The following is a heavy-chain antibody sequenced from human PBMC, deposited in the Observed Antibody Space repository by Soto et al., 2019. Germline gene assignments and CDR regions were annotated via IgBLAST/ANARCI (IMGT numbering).Heavy chain of an antibody. D-gene: IGHD6-13*01. Sequence: EVQVLESGGGLVQPGGSLRLSCAASGFPFSISTLTWVRQAPGRGLEFVSAIRGGGITYYADSVKGRFTLSRDNSKNTVWFQMSSLRAEDTAMYYCAKLYSTPNPSDYWGQGTLVTVSS. J-gene: IGHJ4*02. V-gene: IGHV3-23*01. CDR1: GFPFSIST. CDR2: IRGGGIT. CDR3: AKLYSTPNPSDY.